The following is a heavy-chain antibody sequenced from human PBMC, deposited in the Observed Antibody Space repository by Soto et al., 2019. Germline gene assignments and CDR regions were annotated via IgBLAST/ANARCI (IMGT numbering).Heavy chain of an antibody. CDR3: TRYAQQLANYAMDV. J-gene: IGHJ6*02. CDR2: LWSRGDRE. Sequence: QVQLVEAGGNVVQPGRSLRLSCAASGFSFSIHGMHWVRQAPGKGLEWVAHLWSRGDREYYADSVKGRFTISSDHSKNTLYLQMNSLGAEDTAVYYCTRYAQQLANYAMDVWGQGTTVTVSS. D-gene: IGHD6-13*01. CDR1: GFSFSIHG. V-gene: IGHV3-33*01.